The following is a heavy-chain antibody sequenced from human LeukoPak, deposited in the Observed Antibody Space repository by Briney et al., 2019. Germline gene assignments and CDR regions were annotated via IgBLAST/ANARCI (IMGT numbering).Heavy chain of an antibody. Sequence: GGYLRLSCAASGFTFSNYWMTWVRQAPGKGLELVANIKQDGSEKYYVDSVKGRFTISRDNAKNSLYLRMNSLRAEDTAVYYCARNQRRLDYWGQGTLVSVSS. CDR1: GFTFSNYW. CDR3: ARNQRRLDY. D-gene: IGHD1-14*01. CDR2: IKQDGSEK. J-gene: IGHJ4*02. V-gene: IGHV3-7*01.